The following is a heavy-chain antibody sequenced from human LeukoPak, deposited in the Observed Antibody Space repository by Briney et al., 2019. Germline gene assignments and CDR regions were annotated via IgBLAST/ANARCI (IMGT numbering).Heavy chain of an antibody. Sequence: SVTVSCKASAATFSSYAISWVRQAPGQGLGLVGGIIPIFGTANYAQKFQGRVTITAAESTSTAYMKLRSLGSEDTAVYYCAKASGWSNYFDYWGQGTLVTVSS. CDR2: IIPIFGTA. V-gene: IGHV1-69*13. CDR3: AKASGWSNYFDY. D-gene: IGHD6-19*01. J-gene: IGHJ4*02. CDR1: AATFSSYA.